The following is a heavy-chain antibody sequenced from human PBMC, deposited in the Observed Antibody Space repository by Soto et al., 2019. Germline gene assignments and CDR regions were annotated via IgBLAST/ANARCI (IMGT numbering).Heavy chain of an antibody. CDR3: ARAAMYNWNHFDY. V-gene: IGHV3-66*01. CDR1: GFTVSSNY. J-gene: IGHJ4*02. Sequence: GGSLRLSCAVSGFTVSSNYMSWVRQAPGKGLEWVSVIYSGGITHYADSVKGRFTISRDNSKNTLYLQMNSLRAEDTAVYYCARAAMYNWNHFDYWGQGTLVTVSS. D-gene: IGHD1-1*01. CDR2: IYSGGIT.